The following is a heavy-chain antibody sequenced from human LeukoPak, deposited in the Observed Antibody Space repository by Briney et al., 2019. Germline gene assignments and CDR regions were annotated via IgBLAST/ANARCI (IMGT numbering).Heavy chain of an antibody. Sequence: GASVKVSCKASGYTFTSYYMHWVRQAHGQGLEWMGIINPSGGSTSYAQKFQGRVTMTRDTSTSTVYMELSSLRSEDTAVYYCAREPPYGDYGERYYSYRMDVWGQGTTVTGSS. V-gene: IGHV1-46*01. CDR2: INPSGGST. J-gene: IGHJ6*02. CDR1: GYTFTSYY. CDR3: AREPPYGDYGERYYSYRMDV. D-gene: IGHD4-17*01.